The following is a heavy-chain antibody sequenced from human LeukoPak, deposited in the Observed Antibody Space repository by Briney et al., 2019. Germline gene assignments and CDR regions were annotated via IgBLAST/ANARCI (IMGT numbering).Heavy chain of an antibody. CDR1: GFTFSSYT. D-gene: IGHD1-26*01. J-gene: IGHJ4*02. V-gene: IGHV3-48*01. Sequence: PGGSLSLSCAASGFTFSSYTMNWVRQAPGKGREWLSYISSSSSTIFYADSVKGRFTISRDNAKNSLFLQMNSLRAEDTAVYYCARSGSYSYFGYWGQGTLVTVSS. CDR2: ISSSSSTI. CDR3: ARSGSYSYFGY.